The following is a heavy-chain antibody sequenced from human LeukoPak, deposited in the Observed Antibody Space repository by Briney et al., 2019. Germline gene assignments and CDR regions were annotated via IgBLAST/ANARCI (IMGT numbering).Heavy chain of an antibody. D-gene: IGHD3-10*01. CDR2: IYIGGNT. CDR1: GFTVIAYY. J-gene: IGHJ4*02. V-gene: IGHV3-53*01. CDR3: ASGGINMVRGGYYFDY. Sequence: GGSLRLSCAASGFTVIAYYMSWVRQAPGKGLEWVSVIYIGGNTYYADSVKGRFTISRDNSKNTLYLQMNSLRAEDTAVYYCASGGINMVRGGYYFDYWGQGTLVTVSS.